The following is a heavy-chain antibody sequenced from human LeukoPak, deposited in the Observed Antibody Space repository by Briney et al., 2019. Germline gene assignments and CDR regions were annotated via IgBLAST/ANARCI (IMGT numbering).Heavy chain of an antibody. D-gene: IGHD1-26*01. CDR1: GGSFSGYY. Sequence: PSETLSLTCAVYGGSFSGYYGSWIRQTPGKGLEWIGEINHSGSTNYNPSLKSRVTISVDTSKNQFSLKLSSVTAADTAVYYCARVRASGAHDCWGQGTLVTVSS. CDR3: ARVRASGAHDC. J-gene: IGHJ4*02. V-gene: IGHV4-34*01. CDR2: INHSGST.